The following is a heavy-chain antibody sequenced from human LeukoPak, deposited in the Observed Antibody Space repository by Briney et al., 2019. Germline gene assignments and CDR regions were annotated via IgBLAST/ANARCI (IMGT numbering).Heavy chain of an antibody. CDR2: ISSSSTI. V-gene: IGHV3-11*01. J-gene: IGHJ3*01. CDR1: GFTFSDYY. D-gene: IGHD2-2*01. CDR3: ARGYCTRTRCSTGTFDV. Sequence: GGSLRLSCAASGFTFSDYYMSWIRQAPGKGLEWVSYISSSSTIYYADSVKGRFTISRDNAKNSLYLQMNSLRAEDAAMYYCARGYCTRTRCSTGTFDVWGRGTLVTVSS.